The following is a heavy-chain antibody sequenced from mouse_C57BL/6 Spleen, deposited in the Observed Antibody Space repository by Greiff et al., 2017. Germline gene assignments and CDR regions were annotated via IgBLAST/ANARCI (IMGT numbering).Heavy chain of an antibody. CDR2: IDPSDSET. CDR1: GYTFTSYW. V-gene: IGHV1-52*01. Sequence: QVQLQQPGAELVRPGSSVKLSCKASGYTFTSYWMHWVKQRPIQGLEWIGNIDPSDSETHYNQKFKDKATLTVDKSSSTAYMQLSSLTSEDSAVYYCARGWDYGGFAYWGQGTLVTVSA. J-gene: IGHJ3*01. CDR3: ARGWDYGGFAY. D-gene: IGHD2-4*01.